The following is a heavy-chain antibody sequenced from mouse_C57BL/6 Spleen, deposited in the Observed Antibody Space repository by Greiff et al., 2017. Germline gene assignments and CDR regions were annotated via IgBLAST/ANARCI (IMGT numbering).Heavy chain of an antibody. CDR1: GYTFTNYW. D-gene: IGHD3-2*02. J-gene: IGHJ2*01. V-gene: IGHV1-63*01. CDR2: IYPGGGYT. Sequence: QVQLQQSGAELVRPGTSVKMSCKASGYTFTNYWIGWAKQRPGHGLEWIGAIYPGGGYTNYNEKLKGDATLTAYKSSSTSYMQFRSLTSEDSAIYYCARSAQATCAYFDDWGQGTTLTVSS. CDR3: ARSAQATCAYFDD.